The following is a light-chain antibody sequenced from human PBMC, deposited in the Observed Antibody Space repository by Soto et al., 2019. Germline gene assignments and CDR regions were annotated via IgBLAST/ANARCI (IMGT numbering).Light chain of an antibody. CDR2: DST. V-gene: IGLV1-40*01. CDR3: QSYDSNQSSYV. Sequence: QSVLTQPPSVSGAPGQRVTLSCTGRSSNIGAGYDVHWYQQLPGAAPKLLINDSTNRPSGHPDRFSGSKSGTSASLAIPGLHDEDEVDYCCQSYDSNQSSYVFGTGTKLTVL. J-gene: IGLJ1*01. CDR1: SSNIGAGYD.